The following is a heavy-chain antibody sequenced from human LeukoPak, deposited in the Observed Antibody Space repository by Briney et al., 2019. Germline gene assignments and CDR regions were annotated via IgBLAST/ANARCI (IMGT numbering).Heavy chain of an antibody. V-gene: IGHV3-30*04. Sequence: GGSLRLSCSASGFTFSSYAMHWVRQAPGKGLEWVAVISYDGNNKYYADSVKGRFTISRDNSKNTLFLQMNSLRAEDTAVYYCAKGVDYCSGGSCPADYWGPGTLVTVSS. D-gene: IGHD2-15*01. CDR1: GFTFSSYA. CDR3: AKGVDYCSGGSCPADY. CDR2: ISYDGNNK. J-gene: IGHJ4*02.